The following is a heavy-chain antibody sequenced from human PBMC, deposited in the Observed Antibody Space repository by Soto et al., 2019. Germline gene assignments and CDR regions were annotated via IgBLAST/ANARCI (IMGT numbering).Heavy chain of an antibody. CDR2: IYSVGRT. V-gene: IGHV3-53*01. CDR3: ASSLVFDY. Sequence: GGSLRLSCAASGFAVSSNYMNWVRQAPGKGLEWVSVIYSVGRTYYADSVKGRFTISRDNSKNTLYLQMNSLRAEDTAVYYCASSLVFDYWGQGTVVTVSS. J-gene: IGHJ4*02. CDR1: GFAVSSNY. D-gene: IGHD6-6*01.